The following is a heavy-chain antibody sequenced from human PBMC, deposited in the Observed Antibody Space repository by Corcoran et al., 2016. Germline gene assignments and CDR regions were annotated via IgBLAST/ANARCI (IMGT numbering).Heavy chain of an antibody. CDR1: GGPFSSYA. D-gene: IGHD2-2*01. Sequence: QVQLVQSGAEVKKPGSSVKVSCKASGGPFSSYAISWVRQAPGQGLEWMGGILPIFGTANYAQKFQGRVTITADESTSTAYMELSSLRSEDTAVYYWATSGVLPAAITGAVDIWGQGTMVTVSS. J-gene: IGHJ3*02. CDR3: ATSGVLPAAITGAVDI. V-gene: IGHV1-69*01. CDR2: ILPIFGTA.